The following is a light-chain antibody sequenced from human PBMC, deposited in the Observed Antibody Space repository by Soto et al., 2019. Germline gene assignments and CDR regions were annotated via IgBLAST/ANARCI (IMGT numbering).Light chain of an antibody. Sequence: DIKMYNSPSTLSATVGDRVTITCRASQSISSWLAWYQQKPGKAPKLLIYDASNLESGVPSRFSGSGSGTEFTPTISSLQPDDFATYYCQQYNSYLITFGQG. CDR1: QSISSW. J-gene: IGKJ5*01. CDR3: QQYNSYLIT. V-gene: IGKV1-5*01. CDR2: DAS.